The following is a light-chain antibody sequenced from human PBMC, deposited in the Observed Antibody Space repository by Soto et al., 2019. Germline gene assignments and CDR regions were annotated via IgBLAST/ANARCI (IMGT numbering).Light chain of an antibody. CDR1: SSDISDNKY. CDR3: NSYVGSNNYV. CDR2: EVN. Sequence: LTQPPSASGSPGQSVTISCTGTSSDISDNKYVSWFQQHPGKAPKVLIYEVNKRASGVPDRFSGSKSGNKASLTVSGLRADDEADYYCNSYVGSNNYVFGTGNKVTVL. J-gene: IGLJ1*01. V-gene: IGLV2-8*01.